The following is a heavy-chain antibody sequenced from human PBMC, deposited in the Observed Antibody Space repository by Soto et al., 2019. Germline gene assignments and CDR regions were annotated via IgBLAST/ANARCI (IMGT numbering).Heavy chain of an antibody. D-gene: IGHD3-16*02. CDR3: ARDHAPPIMITFGGVIVPGAFDI. CDR1: GYTFTSYG. V-gene: IGHV1-18*01. Sequence: ASVKVSCKASGYTFTSYGISWVRQAPGQGLEWKGWISAYNGNTNYAQKLQGRVTVTTDTSTSTAYMELRSLRSDDTAVYYCARDHAPPIMITFGGVIVPGAFDIWGQGTMVTVSS. CDR2: ISAYNGNT. J-gene: IGHJ3*02.